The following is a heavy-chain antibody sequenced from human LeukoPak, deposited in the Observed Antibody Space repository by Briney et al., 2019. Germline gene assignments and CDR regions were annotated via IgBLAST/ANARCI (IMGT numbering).Heavy chain of an antibody. CDR1: GGSISSYY. J-gene: IGHJ4*02. Sequence: PSETLSLTCTVSGGSISSYYWSWIRQPPGKGLEWIGYIYYSGSTNYNPSLKSRVTISVDTSRNQFSLKLSSVTAADTAVYYCARDRVAAAGKGFDYWGQGTLVTVSS. V-gene: IGHV4-59*01. CDR2: IYYSGST. CDR3: ARDRVAAAGKGFDY. D-gene: IGHD6-13*01.